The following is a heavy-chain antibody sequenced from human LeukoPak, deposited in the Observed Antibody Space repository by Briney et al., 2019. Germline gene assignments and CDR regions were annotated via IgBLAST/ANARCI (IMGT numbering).Heavy chain of an antibody. CDR2: ISSSSSYI. Sequence: MSGGSLRLSCAASGFTFRSYSMNWVRQAPGKGLEWVSSISSSSSYIYYADSVKGRFTISRDNAKNSLYLQMNSLRAEDTAVYYCARDERSTGFIWFDPWGQGTLVTVSS. D-gene: IGHD6-19*01. J-gene: IGHJ5*02. V-gene: IGHV3-21*01. CDR1: GFTFRSYS. CDR3: ARDERSTGFIWFDP.